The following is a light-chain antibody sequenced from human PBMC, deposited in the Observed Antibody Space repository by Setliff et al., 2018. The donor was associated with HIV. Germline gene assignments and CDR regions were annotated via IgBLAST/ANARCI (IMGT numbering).Light chain of an antibody. J-gene: IGLJ1*01. CDR2: DVT. Sequence: SALTQPASVSGSPGQSITISCTGSSSDVGGYKYVSWYQQHPGKAPKLIIYDVTNRPSGVSNSFSGSKSGNTASLTISGLQAEDEAEYYCSSYTSSSTYVFGSGTKV. V-gene: IGLV2-14*01. CDR3: SSYTSSSTYV. CDR1: SSDVGGYKY.